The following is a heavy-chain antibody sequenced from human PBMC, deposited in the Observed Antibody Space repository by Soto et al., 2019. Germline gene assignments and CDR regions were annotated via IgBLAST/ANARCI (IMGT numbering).Heavy chain of an antibody. CDR2: IIPIFGTA. J-gene: IGHJ6*02. D-gene: IGHD6-19*01. CDR3: ARFGQAVAGTPSDGMDV. CDR1: GYTFTSYD. V-gene: IGHV1-69*13. Sequence: SVKVSCKASGYTFTSYDINWVRQATGQGLEWMGWIIPIFGTANYAQKFQGRVTITADESTSTAYMELSSLRSEDTAVYYCARFGQAVAGTPSDGMDVWGQGTTVTVSS.